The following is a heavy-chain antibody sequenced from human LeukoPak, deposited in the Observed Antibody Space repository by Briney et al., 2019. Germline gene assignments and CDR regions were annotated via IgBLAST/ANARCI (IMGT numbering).Heavy chain of an antibody. V-gene: IGHV3-23*01. CDR1: GFTFSSYA. J-gene: IGHJ4*02. Sequence: GGSLRLSCAASGFTFSSYAMSWVRQAPGKGLEWVSAISGSGGSTYYADSVKGRFTISRDNAKNSLYLQMNSLRAEDTAVYYCARDVAGTTLGGHDYWGQGTLVTVSS. D-gene: IGHD1-7*01. CDR3: ARDVAGTTLGGHDY. CDR2: ISGSGGST.